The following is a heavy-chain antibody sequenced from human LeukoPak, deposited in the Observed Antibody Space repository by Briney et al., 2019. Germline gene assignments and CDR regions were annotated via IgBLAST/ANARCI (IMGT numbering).Heavy chain of an antibody. J-gene: IGHJ4*02. Sequence: SVKVSCKASGGTFSSYAISWVRQAPGQGLEWMGRIIPILGIANYAQKFQGRVTMTRDTSTSTVYMELSSLRSEDTAVYYCARDPSPTIAAAGTFDYWGQGTLVTVSS. CDR1: GGTFSSYA. CDR3: ARDPSPTIAAAGTFDY. CDR2: IIPILGIA. D-gene: IGHD6-13*01. V-gene: IGHV1-69*04.